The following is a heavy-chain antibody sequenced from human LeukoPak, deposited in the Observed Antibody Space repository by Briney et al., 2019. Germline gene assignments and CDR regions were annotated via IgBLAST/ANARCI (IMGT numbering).Heavy chain of an antibody. CDR1: GGSISSSSYY. V-gene: IGHV4-61*01. CDR2: VYYSGST. CDR3: ARGYNWFDP. J-gene: IGHJ5*02. Sequence: PSETLSLTCTVSGGSISSSSYYWSWIRQPPGKGLEWIGYVYYSGSTNSNPSLKSRVTISVDTSKNQFSLKVSSVTAAGTAIYYCARGYNWFDPWGQGTLVTVSS.